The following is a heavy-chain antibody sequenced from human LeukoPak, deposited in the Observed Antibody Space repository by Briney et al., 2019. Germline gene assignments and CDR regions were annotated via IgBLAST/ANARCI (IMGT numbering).Heavy chain of an antibody. CDR3: AKGNWFDP. Sequence: GRSLRLSCAASGFTFSSYGMHWVRQAPGKGLEWVAVISYDGSNKYYADSVKGRFTISRDNSKNTLYLQMNSLRAEDTAVYYCAKGNWFDPWGQGTLVAVSS. J-gene: IGHJ5*02. CDR2: ISYDGSNK. V-gene: IGHV3-30*18. CDR1: GFTFSSYG.